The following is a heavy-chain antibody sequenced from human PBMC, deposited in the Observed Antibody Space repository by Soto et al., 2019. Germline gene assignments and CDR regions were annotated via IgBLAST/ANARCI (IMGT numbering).Heavy chain of an antibody. CDR3: ARGAEDYGRHPFDFDS. CDR1: TKPINSGYY. V-gene: IGHV4-38-2*01. D-gene: IGHD4-17*01. Sequence: WETLSLTCAVSTKPINSGYYWGCLRQPRGEGLEWIGGVFHSGTSYYNPSLKSRVTISLDTSKNQFSLRLSSVTATDTAVYYCARGAEDYGRHPFDFDSWGQGTLVTVSS. J-gene: IGHJ4*02. CDR2: VFHSGTS.